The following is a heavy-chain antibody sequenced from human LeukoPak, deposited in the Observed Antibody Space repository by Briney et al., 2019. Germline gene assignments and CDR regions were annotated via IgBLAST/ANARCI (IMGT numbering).Heavy chain of an antibody. V-gene: IGHV4-39*07. J-gene: IGHJ4*02. CDR1: GGSISSSFYY. CDR2: IYYSGST. Sequence: SETLSLTCTVSGGSISSSFYYWGWIRLPPGKGLEWIGSIYYSGSTYYNPSLKSRVTISVDTSKNQFSLKLSSVTAADTAVYYCARDMAEAGYFDSWGQGTLVTVSS. D-gene: IGHD6-19*01. CDR3: ARDMAEAGYFDS.